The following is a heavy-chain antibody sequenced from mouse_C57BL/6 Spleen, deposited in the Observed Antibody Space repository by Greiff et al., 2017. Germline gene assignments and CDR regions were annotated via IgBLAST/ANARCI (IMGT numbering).Heavy chain of an antibody. V-gene: IGHV2-9-1*01. D-gene: IGHD1-1*01. Sequence: VQGVESGPGLVAPSQSLSITCTVSGFSLTSYAISWVRQPPGKGLEWLGVIWTGGGTNYNSALKSRLSISKDNSKSQVFLKMNSLQADDTARYYCARGGSSSRYAMDYWGQGTSVTVAS. CDR2: IWTGGGT. J-gene: IGHJ4*01. CDR3: ARGGSSSRYAMDY. CDR1: GFSLTSYA.